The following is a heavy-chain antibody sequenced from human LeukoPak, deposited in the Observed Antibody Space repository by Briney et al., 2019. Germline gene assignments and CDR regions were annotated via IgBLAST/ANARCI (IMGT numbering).Heavy chain of an antibody. J-gene: IGHJ4*02. CDR3: ATDTYYYDSSGYTAVHDY. CDR2: ISAYNGNT. D-gene: IGHD3-22*01. V-gene: IGHV1-18*01. Sequence: ASVKVSCKASGYTFTSYGISWVRRAPGQGLEWMGWISAYNGNTNYAQKLQGRVTMTEDTSTDTAYMELSSLRSEDTAVYYCATDTYYYDSSGYTAVHDYWGQGTLVTVSS. CDR1: GYTFTSYG.